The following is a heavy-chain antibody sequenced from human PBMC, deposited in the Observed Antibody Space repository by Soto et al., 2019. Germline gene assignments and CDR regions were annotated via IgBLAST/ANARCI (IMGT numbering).Heavy chain of an antibody. CDR1: GFTFDDYA. J-gene: IGHJ4*02. D-gene: IGHD3-16*02. CDR3: AKDGLHLGELSFIDY. CDR2: ISWNSGSI. Sequence: EVQLVESGGGLVQHGRSLRLSCAASGFTFDDYAMHWVRQAPGKGLEWVSGISWNSGSIGYADSVKGRFTISRDNAKNSLYLQMNSLRAEDTAVYYCAKDGLHLGELSFIDYWGQVTLVTVSS. V-gene: IGHV3-9*01.